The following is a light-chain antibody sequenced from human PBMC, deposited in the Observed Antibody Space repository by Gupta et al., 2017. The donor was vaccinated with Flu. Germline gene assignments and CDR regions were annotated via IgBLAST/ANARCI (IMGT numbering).Light chain of an antibody. CDR3: SSYTTTHTRWV. CDR1: DVKFGVSKY. V-gene: IGLV2-14*01. Sequence: TIPSREPDVKFGVSKYVRCNQQPPGKAPKLVIYEVTNRPSGVSDRFSGSKSGNTASLTISGLQAEDEADYYCSSYTTTHTRWVFGGGTKLTVL. CDR2: EVT. J-gene: IGLJ2*01.